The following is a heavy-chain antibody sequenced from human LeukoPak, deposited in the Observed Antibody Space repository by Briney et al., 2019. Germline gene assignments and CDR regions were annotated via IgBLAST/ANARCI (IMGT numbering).Heavy chain of an antibody. CDR3: ARDKFVYDYVWGSYRIDY. CDR1: GYTFTSYG. Sequence: ASVKVSCKASGYTFTSYGISWVRQAPGQGLEWMGWISAYNGNTNYAQKLQGRVTMTTDTSTSTAYMELRSLRSDDTAVYYCARDKFVYDYVWGSYRIDYWGQGTLVTVSS. CDR2: ISAYNGNT. J-gene: IGHJ4*02. V-gene: IGHV1-18*01. D-gene: IGHD3-16*02.